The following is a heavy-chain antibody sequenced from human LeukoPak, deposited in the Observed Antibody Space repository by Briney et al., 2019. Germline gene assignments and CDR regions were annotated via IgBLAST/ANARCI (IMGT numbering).Heavy chain of an antibody. D-gene: IGHD6-13*01. CDR3: ARVILGYSGSWYDLNYYGMDV. CDR2: IIPIFGTA. CDR1: GGTFSSYA. Sequence: SVKVSCKASGGTFSSYAISWVRQAPGQGLEWMGGIIPIFGTANYAQKFQGRVTITADESTSTAYMELSSLRSEDTAVYYCARVILGYSGSWYDLNYYGMDVWGQGTTVTVSS. V-gene: IGHV1-69*13. J-gene: IGHJ6*02.